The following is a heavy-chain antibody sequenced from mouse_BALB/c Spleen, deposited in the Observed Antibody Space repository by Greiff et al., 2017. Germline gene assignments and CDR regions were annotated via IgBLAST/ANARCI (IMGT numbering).Heavy chain of an antibody. CDR2: ISYDGSN. CDR3: ARDRTTDYYAMDY. J-gene: IGHJ4*01. Sequence: EVKLMESGPGLVKPSQSLSLTCSVTGYSITSGYYWNWIRQFPGNKLEWMGYISYDGSNNYNPSLKNRISITRDTSKNQFFLKLNSVTTEDTATYYCARDRTTDYYAMDYWGQGTSVTVSS. CDR1: GYSITSGYY. D-gene: IGHD1-1*01. V-gene: IGHV3-6*02.